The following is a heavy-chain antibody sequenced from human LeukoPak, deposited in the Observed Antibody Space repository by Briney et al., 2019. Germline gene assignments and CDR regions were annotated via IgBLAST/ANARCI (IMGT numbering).Heavy chain of an antibody. CDR3: TRVRGDCGGDCYDY. D-gene: IGHD2-21*01. V-gene: IGHV3-49*03. Sequence: GGSLRLSCTASGFTFSDYAMSWFRQAPGKGLEWVGFIRSKAYGGTTEYAASVKGRFTISRDDSKSIAYLQMNSLKTEDTAVYYCTRVRGDCGGDCYDYWGQGTLVTVSS. CDR1: GFTFSDYA. J-gene: IGHJ4*02. CDR2: IRSKAYGGTT.